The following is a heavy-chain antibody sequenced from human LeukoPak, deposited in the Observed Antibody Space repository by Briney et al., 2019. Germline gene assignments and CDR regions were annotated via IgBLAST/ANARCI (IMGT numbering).Heavy chain of an antibody. J-gene: IGHJ6*03. CDR1: GGTFSSYA. D-gene: IGHD4-11*01. CDR3: ARGVRNYVNYYYMDV. Sequence: ASVKVSCKASGGTFSSYAISWVRQAPGQGLELMGGIIPIFGTANYAQKFQGRVTITTDESTSTAYMELSSLRSEDTAVYYCARGVRNYVNYYYMDVWGKGTTVTVSS. CDR2: IIPIFGTA. V-gene: IGHV1-69*05.